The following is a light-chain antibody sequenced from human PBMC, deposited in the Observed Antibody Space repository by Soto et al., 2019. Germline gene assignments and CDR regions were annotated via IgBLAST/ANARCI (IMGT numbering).Light chain of an antibody. J-gene: IGLJ3*02. Sequence: QSVLTQPPSVSGAPGQRVTISCTGHSSNLGAGHDVHWYQQPPGTAPKLLIFRNNNRASGVPGRFSGARSGTSASLAITGLQTGDEADYYCQSFDSNLSGWVFGGGTKLTVL. V-gene: IGLV1-40*01. CDR1: SSNLGAGHD. CDR3: QSFDSNLSGWV. CDR2: RNN.